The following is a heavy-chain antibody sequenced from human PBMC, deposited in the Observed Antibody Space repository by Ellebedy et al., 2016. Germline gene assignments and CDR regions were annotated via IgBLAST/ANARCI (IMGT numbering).Heavy chain of an antibody. CDR2: IYHSGST. V-gene: IGHV4-38-2*02. J-gene: IGHJ4*02. CDR3: ASDGSGSYV. CDR1: GYSISSGYY. D-gene: IGHD3-10*01. Sequence: SETLSLTXTVSGYSISSGYYWGWIRQPPGKGLEWIGSIYHSGSTYYNPSLKSRVTISVDTSKNQFSLKLSSVTAADTAVYYCASDGSGSYVWGQGTLVTVSS.